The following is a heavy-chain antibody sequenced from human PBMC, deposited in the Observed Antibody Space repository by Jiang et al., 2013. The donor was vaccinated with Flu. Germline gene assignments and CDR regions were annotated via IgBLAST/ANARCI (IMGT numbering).Heavy chain of an antibody. Sequence: QLVESGGGLVKPGGSLRLSCAASGFTFSSYSMNWVRQAPGKGLEWVSSISSSSSYIYYADSVKGRFTISRDNAKNSLYLQMNSLRAEDTAVYYCARAPNIALEAFDIWGQGTMVTVSS. J-gene: IGHJ3*02. CDR2: ISSSSSYI. D-gene: IGHD5-12*01. CDR3: ARAPNIALEAFDI. CDR1: GFTFSSYS. V-gene: IGHV3-21*01.